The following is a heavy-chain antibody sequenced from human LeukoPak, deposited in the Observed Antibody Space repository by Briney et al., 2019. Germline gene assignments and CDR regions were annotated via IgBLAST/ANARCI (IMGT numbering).Heavy chain of an antibody. V-gene: IGHV1-46*01. Sequence: ASVKVSCKASGYTFTSYYMHWVRQAPGQGLEWMGIINPSGGSTSYAQKFQGRVTMTRDTYTSTVYMELSSLRSEDTAVYYCARDEDIVVVVAEPGGMDVWGQGTTVTVSS. CDR3: ARDEDIVVVVAEPGGMDV. CDR1: GYTFTSYY. D-gene: IGHD2-15*01. J-gene: IGHJ6*02. CDR2: INPSGGST.